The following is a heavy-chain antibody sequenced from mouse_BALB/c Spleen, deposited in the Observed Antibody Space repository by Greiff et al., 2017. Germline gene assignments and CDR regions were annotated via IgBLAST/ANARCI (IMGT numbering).Heavy chain of an antibody. Sequence: EVQLVESGPGLVKPSQSLSLTCTVTGYSITSDYAWNWIRQFPGNKLEWMGYISYSGSTSYNPSLKSRISITRDTSKNQFFLQLNSVTTEDTATYYCARNGATVPWFAYWGQGTLVTVSA. CDR1: GYSITSDYA. V-gene: IGHV3-2*02. CDR2: ISYSGST. CDR3: ARNGATVPWFAY. J-gene: IGHJ3*01. D-gene: IGHD1-1*01.